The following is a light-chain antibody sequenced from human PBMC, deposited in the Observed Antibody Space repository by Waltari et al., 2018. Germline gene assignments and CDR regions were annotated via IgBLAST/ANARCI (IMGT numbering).Light chain of an antibody. J-gene: IGKJ4*01. CDR2: WAS. V-gene: IGKV4-1*01. Sequence: DIVMTQSPDSLAVSLGERATINCKSSQSVLYSSNNKNYLAWYQQKPGQPPKLLIYWASTRESGVPDRVSGSGSGTDFTLTISSLQAEDVAVYYCQQYDNWPPTFGGGAKVEIK. CDR3: QQYDNWPPT. CDR1: QSVLYSSNNKNY.